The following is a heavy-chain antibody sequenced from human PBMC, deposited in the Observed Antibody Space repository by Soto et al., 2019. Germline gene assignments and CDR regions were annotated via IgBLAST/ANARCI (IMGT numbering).Heavy chain of an antibody. CDR2: ISSSSSYI. J-gene: IGHJ3*02. CDR1: GFTFSSYS. CDR3: ARFLTNYDSSGDAFDI. V-gene: IGHV3-21*01. Sequence: GGSLRLSCAASGFTFSSYSMNWVRQAPGKGLEWVSSISSSSSYIYYADSVKGRFTISRDNAKNSLYLQMNSLRAEDTAVYYCARFLTNYDSSGDAFDIWGQGTMVTVSS. D-gene: IGHD3-22*01.